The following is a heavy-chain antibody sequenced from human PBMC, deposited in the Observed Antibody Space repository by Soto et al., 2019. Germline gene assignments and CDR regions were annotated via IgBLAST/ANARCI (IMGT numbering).Heavy chain of an antibody. CDR1: GFTFSSYS. J-gene: IGHJ4*02. V-gene: IGHV3-48*01. Sequence: GGSLRLSCAASGFTFSSYSMNWVRQAPGKGLEWVSYISSSSSTIYYADSVKGRFTISRNNAKNSVYLEMNSLRADDTAIYYCARDQPGYSYGYGLGYWGQGTLVTVSS. CDR3: ARDQPGYSYGYGLGY. CDR2: ISSSSSTI. D-gene: IGHD5-18*01.